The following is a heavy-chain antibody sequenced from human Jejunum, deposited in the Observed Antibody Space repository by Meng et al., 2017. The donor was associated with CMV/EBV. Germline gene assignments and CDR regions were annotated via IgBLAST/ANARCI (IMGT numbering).Heavy chain of an antibody. Sequence: QGLLKSLGTLFLTCFDPVGHISGYYCSWIRQPAGKGLEWIGRIYTSGRTHYNPSLKSRLTMSVDLAKNQISLKLSSVTAADTAVYYCARESGSYYWFDPWGQGTLVTVSS. D-gene: IGHD1-26*01. CDR3: ARESGSYYWFDP. CDR2: IYTSGRT. J-gene: IGHJ5*02. CDR1: VGHISGYY. V-gene: IGHV4-4*07.